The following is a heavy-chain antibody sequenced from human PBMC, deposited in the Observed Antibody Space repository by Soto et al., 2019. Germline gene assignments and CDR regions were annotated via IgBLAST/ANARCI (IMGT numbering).Heavy chain of an antibody. CDR3: ARELRGVVAAFVY. CDR2: IYYSGST. CDR1: GGSISSYY. D-gene: IGHD2-15*01. V-gene: IGHV4-59*01. J-gene: IGHJ4*02. Sequence: SETLSLTCTVSGGSISSYYWIRIRQPPGKGLEWIGYIYYSGSTNYNPSLKSRVTISVDTSKNQFSLKLSSVTAADTAVYYCARELRGVVAAFVYWGQGTLVTVSS.